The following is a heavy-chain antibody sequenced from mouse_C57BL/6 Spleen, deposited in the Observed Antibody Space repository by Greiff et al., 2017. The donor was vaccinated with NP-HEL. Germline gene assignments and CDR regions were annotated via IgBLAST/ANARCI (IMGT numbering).Heavy chain of an antibody. J-gene: IGHJ2*01. Sequence: VQLKESGPVLVKPGASVKMSCKASGYTFTDYYMNWVKQSHGKSLEWIGVINPYNGGTSYNQKFKGKATLTVDKSSSTAYMELNSLTSEDSAVYYCARGDYDGYYFDYWGQGTTLTVSS. CDR3: ARGDYDGYYFDY. CDR2: INPYNGGT. CDR1: GYTFTDYY. D-gene: IGHD2-4*01. V-gene: IGHV1-19*01.